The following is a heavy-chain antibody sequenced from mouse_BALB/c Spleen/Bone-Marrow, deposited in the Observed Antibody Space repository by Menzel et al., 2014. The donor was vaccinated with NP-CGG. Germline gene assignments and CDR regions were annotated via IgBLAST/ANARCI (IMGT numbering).Heavy chain of an antibody. Sequence: LQQSGSELVRPGASVKLSCKASGYTFTSYWMHWVKQRHGQGLGWIGNIYPGSGSTNYDEKFKSKGTLTVDTSSSTAYMHLSSLTSEDSAVYYCTRGFAYWGQGTLVTVSA. V-gene: IGHV1S22*01. CDR1: GYTFTSYW. CDR2: IYPGSGST. J-gene: IGHJ3*01. CDR3: TRGFAY.